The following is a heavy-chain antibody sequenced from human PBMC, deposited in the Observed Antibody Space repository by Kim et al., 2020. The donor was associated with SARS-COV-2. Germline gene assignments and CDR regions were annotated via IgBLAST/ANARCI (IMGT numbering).Heavy chain of an antibody. CDR1: GYSFTSYW. CDR3: ARQTVLTAIPWYYYGMDV. D-gene: IGHD2-21*02. Sequence: GESLKISCKGSGYSFTSYWIAWVRQMPGKGLEWMGIIYPGDSDTRYSPSFQGQVTISADKSISTAYLQWSSLKASDTAMYYCARQTVLTAIPWYYYGMDVWGQGTTVTVSS. J-gene: IGHJ6*02. CDR2: IYPGDSDT. V-gene: IGHV5-51*01.